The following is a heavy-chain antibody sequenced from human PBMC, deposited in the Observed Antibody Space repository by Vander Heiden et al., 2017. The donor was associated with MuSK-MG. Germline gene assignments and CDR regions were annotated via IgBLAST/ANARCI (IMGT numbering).Heavy chain of an antibody. CDR3: ASPTPQIVVGYRAFDI. CDR1: GFPFSSYA. D-gene: IGHD2-15*01. CDR2: ISYDGSNK. J-gene: IGHJ3*02. Sequence: QVQLVESGGGVVQPGRSLRLSCAASGFPFSSYAMHWVRQAPGKGLEWVAVISYDGSNKYYADSVKGRFTISRDNSKNTLYLQMNSLRADDTAVYYCASPTPQIVVGYRAFDIWGQGTMVTVSS. V-gene: IGHV3-30*04.